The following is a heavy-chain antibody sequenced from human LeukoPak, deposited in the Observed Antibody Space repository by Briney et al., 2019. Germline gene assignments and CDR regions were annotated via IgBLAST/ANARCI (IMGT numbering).Heavy chain of an antibody. CDR2: IYYTGST. Sequence: PSQTLSLTCTVSGGSISSGTYYWSWIRQHPGKGLEWIGYIYYTGSTYYNSSLKSRVTISVDTSKNQFSLKLSSVTAADTAVYYCAREDSSSWYRFFDYWGQGTLVTVSS. CDR1: GGSISSGTYY. J-gene: IGHJ4*02. D-gene: IGHD6-13*01. CDR3: AREDSSSWYRFFDY. V-gene: IGHV4-31*03.